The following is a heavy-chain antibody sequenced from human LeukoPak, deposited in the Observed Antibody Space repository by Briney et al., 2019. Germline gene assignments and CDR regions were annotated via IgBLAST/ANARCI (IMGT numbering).Heavy chain of an antibody. J-gene: IGHJ4*02. CDR2: IRSKAYGGTT. Sequence: PGGSLRLSCAASGFTFSTYAMSWVRQAPGKGLEWVGFIRSKAYGGTTEYAASVKGRFTISRDDSKSIAYLQMNSLKTEDTAVYYCTRDQWELLHWGQGTLVTVSS. CDR1: GFTFSTYA. CDR3: TRDQWELLH. D-gene: IGHD1-26*01. V-gene: IGHV3-49*04.